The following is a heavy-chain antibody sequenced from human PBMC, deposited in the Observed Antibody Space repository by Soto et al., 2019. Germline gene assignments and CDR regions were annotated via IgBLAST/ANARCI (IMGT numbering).Heavy chain of an antibody. CDR1: GGTLSSYT. J-gene: IGHJ4*02. CDR3: ARSPYYYDSSGYKGGDS. D-gene: IGHD3-22*01. Sequence: SVKVSCKTAGGTLSSYTISWVRQAPGQGLEWMGRIIPILGIANYAPKFQGRVTIIADKSTRTAYMELSSLRSEDTAVYFCARSPYYYDSSGYKGGDSWGQGTLVTVSS. CDR2: IIPILGIA. V-gene: IGHV1-69*02.